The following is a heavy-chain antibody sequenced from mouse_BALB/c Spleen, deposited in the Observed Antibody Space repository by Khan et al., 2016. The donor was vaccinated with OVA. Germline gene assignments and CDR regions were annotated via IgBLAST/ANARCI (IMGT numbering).Heavy chain of an antibody. V-gene: IGHV1-77*01. CDR2: ICPGSGNT. CDR1: GYPFTDYY. J-gene: IGHJ2*01. CDR3: ARSLYYGNYFDD. D-gene: IGHD2-1*01. Sequence: QVQLKQSGAELARPGASLKLSCKASGYPFTDYYINWVKQTTGQGLEWLGVICPGSGNTYYNEKFNGQATLTADKSSSTASMQLRTLTSEDSAAYVCARSLYYGNYFDDWGQGAALTVAS.